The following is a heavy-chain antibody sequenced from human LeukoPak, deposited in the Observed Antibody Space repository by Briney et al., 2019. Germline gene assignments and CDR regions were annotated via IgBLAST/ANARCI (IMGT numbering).Heavy chain of an antibody. CDR2: ISYDGSYK. CDR3: ARDFRVKYYYDLNYYFDF. V-gene: IGHV3-30-3*01. J-gene: IGHJ4*02. CDR1: GFTFSSYA. D-gene: IGHD3-22*01. Sequence: GGSLRLSCAASGFTFSSYAMHWVRQAPGKGLEWVAVISYDGSYKYYADSVKGRFTISRDNSKNTLYLQMNSLRAEDTAVYYCARDFRVKYYYDLNYYFDFWGQGTLVTVSS.